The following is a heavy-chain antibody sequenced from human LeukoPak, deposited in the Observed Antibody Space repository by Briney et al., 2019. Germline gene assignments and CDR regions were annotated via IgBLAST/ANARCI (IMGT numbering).Heavy chain of an antibody. CDR3: ARDQVSSSGYLDYFDY. V-gene: IGHV3-48*03. J-gene: IGHJ4*02. Sequence: PGGSLRLSCATSGFTFSSYEMNWVRQAPGKGLEWVSYISMRGTTIYYADSVKGRFTMSRDNAKNSLYLQMNSLRAEDTAVYFCARDQVSSSGYLDYFDYWGQGTLVTVSS. CDR2: ISMRGTTI. D-gene: IGHD3-22*01. CDR1: GFTFSSYE.